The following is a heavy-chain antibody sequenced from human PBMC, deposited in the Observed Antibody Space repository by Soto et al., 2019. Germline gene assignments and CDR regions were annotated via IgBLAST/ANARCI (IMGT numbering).Heavy chain of an antibody. D-gene: IGHD2-21*02. J-gene: IGHJ4*02. Sequence: QVQLVQSGAEVRKPGASVKISCEASGYTLSIYYMHWVRQAPGQGLEWMGIINPDSGSTTYAPKCPGRVTMARDTSTSTVYVGLSSLTSDDTAVYYCARETCDTAANNLDHWGQGTLVTGSS. CDR3: ARETCDTAANNLDH. CDR1: GYTLSIYY. V-gene: IGHV1-46*01. CDR2: INPDSGST.